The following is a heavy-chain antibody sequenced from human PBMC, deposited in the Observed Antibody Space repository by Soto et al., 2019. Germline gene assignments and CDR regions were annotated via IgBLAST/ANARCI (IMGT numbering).Heavy chain of an antibody. CDR1: GDSVSSNTAA. V-gene: IGHV6-1*01. D-gene: IGHD1-7*01. CDR3: DGTSSFQWYYMVV. CDR2: TYYRSMWYN. Sequence: PSQTLSLTCAISGDSVSSNTAAWNWIRQYPSRGHEWLGRTYYRSMWYNDYAVSVRSRITDNPDTSKIQFSLYLTSVTPEDPAVFYWDGTSSFQWYYMVVSYKGTTVTVAS. J-gene: IGHJ6*03.